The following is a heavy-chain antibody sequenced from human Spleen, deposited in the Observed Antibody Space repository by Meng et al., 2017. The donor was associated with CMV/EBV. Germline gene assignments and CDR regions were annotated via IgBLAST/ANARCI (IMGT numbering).Heavy chain of an antibody. J-gene: IGHJ6*02. CDR3: AKSAVAVGFYYPMNV. Sequence: SLKISCAASEFNFDDYAMHWVRQAPGKGLEWVAGISWSGSTIDYADSVKGRLTISRDNGMNSLYLQMDSLRPEDTALYYCAKSAVAVGFYYPMNVWGQGTTVTVSS. V-gene: IGHV3-9*01. CDR2: ISWSGSTI. D-gene: IGHD6-19*01. CDR1: EFNFDDYA.